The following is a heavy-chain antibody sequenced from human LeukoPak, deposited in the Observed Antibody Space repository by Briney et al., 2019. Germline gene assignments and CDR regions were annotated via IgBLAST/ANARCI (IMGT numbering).Heavy chain of an antibody. Sequence: SETLSLTCAVYGVSFSGYYWSWIRQPPGKGLEWIGEIYHSGSPNYNPSLKSRVTISVDKSRNHFSLNLSSVTAADTAVYYCARVSRITIFGVVIHWNAFDIWGQGTMVTVSS. CDR1: GVSFSGYY. J-gene: IGHJ3*02. CDR3: ARVSRITIFGVVIHWNAFDI. V-gene: IGHV4-34*01. CDR2: IYHSGSP. D-gene: IGHD3-3*01.